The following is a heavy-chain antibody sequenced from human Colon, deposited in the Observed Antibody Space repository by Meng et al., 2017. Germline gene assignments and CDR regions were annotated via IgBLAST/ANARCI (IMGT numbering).Heavy chain of an antibody. J-gene: IGHJ4*02. CDR2: IHSSGNT. CDR1: GCSINMADYY. CDR3: ARNPVIPDTRTFDF. D-gene: IGHD3-16*02. V-gene: IGHV4-30-4*01. Sequence: QVQLQESGPGVVKPSQTLSHTCPISGCSINMADYYWNWIRQSPGKGLEWLGYIHSSGNTYYTPSLKSRLTMSLDTSKNQFSLRLTSVTAADTSVYYCARNPVIPDTRTFDFWGQGALVTVSS.